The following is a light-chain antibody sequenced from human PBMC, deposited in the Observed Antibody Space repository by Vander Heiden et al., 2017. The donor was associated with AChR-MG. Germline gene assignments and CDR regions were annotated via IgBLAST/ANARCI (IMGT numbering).Light chain of an antibody. V-gene: IGLV2-14*03. Sequence: QSALSQPASVSGSPGQSITISCTGTSSDVGGCNYVSWYQQHPGKAPKLMIYDVTNRPSGVSNRFSGSKSGNTASLTISGLQAEDEADYYCSSYTSSTTLLGGGTKLTVL. CDR3: SSYTSSTTL. CDR1: SSDVGGCNY. CDR2: DVT. J-gene: IGLJ2*01.